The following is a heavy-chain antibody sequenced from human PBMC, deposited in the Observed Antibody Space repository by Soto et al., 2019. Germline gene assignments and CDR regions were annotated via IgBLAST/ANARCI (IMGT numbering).Heavy chain of an antibody. Sequence: QITLKESGPTLVKPTQTLTLTCTFSGFSLSTSGVGVGWIRQPPGKALEWLALIYWDDDKRYSPSLKSRLTITKDTSKNQLVLTMTNMHPVDTATYSCAHSPTVTSFDYWCQGTLVTVSS. CDR2: IYWDDDK. D-gene: IGHD4-17*01. CDR3: AHSPTVTSFDY. V-gene: IGHV2-5*02. CDR1: GFSLSTSGVG. J-gene: IGHJ4*02.